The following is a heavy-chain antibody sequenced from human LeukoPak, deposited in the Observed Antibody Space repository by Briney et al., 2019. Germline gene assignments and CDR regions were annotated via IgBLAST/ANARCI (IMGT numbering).Heavy chain of an antibody. J-gene: IGHJ6*04. D-gene: IGHD3-10*02. CDR2: ISSSGSTI. V-gene: IGHV3-48*03. CDR3: AELGITMIGGV. CDR1: GFTFSSYE. Sequence: SLRLSCAASGFTFSSYEMNWVRQAPGKGLKWVSYISSSGSTIYYADSVKGRFTISRDNAKSSLYLQMNSLRAEDTAVYYCAELGITMIGGVWGKGTTVTISS.